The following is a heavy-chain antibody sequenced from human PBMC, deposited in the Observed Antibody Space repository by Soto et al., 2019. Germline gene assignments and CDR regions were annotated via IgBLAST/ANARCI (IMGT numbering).Heavy chain of an antibody. CDR3: ARALSGYDSSGG. CDR1: GFTFSSYS. V-gene: IGHV3-48*02. Sequence: GGSLRLSCAASGFTFSSYSMNWVRQAPGKGLEWVSYISRSSSTIYYADSVKGRFTISRDNAKNSLYLQMNSLRDEDTAVYYCARALSGYDSSGGWGQGTLVTVSS. D-gene: IGHD3-22*01. CDR2: ISRSSSTI. J-gene: IGHJ4*02.